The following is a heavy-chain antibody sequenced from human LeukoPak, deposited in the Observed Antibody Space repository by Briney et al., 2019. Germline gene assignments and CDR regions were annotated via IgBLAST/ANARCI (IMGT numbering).Heavy chain of an antibody. V-gene: IGHV3-21*01. D-gene: IGHD6-19*01. J-gene: IGHJ6*02. CDR3: ARRKAVEYGMDV. CDR1: GFTFSSYS. CDR2: ISSSSSYI. Sequence: GGSLRLSCAASGFTFSSYSMNWVRQAPGKGLEWVSSISSSSSYIYYADSVKGRFTISRDNAKNSLYLQMNSLRAEDTAVYYCARRKAVEYGMDVWGQGTTVTVSS.